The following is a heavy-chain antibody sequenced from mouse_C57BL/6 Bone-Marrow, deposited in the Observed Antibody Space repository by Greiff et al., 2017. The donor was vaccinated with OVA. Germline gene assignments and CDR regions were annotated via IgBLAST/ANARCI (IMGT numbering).Heavy chain of an antibody. CDR2: INPSSGYT. J-gene: IGHJ3*01. V-gene: IGHV1-4*01. CDR3: GRRVLRFAY. D-gene: IGHD1-1*01. Sequence: VQLQQSGAELARPGASVKMSCKASGYTFTSYTMHWVKQRPGQGLAWIGYINPSSGYTTSNQKFKDKAPLTADKSSSTAYMQLSTLTSDDSAVDYCGRRVLRFAYWGQGTLVTVSA. CDR1: GYTFTSYT.